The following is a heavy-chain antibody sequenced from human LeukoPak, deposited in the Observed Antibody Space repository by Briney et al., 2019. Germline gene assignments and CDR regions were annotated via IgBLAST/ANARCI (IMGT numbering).Heavy chain of an antibody. CDR1: GYTFSSYD. V-gene: IGHV1-8*02. J-gene: IGHJ3*02. CDR2: MNPNSGNT. CDR3: ARERGTYYYGSGSGRRRADDAFDI. Sequence: ASVKVSCKASGYTFSSYDINWVRQATGQGLEWMGWMNPNSGNTGYAQKFQGRVTMTRDTSISTAYMELSRLRSDDTAVYYCARERGTYYYGSGSGRRRADDAFDIWGQGTMVTVSS. D-gene: IGHD3-10*01.